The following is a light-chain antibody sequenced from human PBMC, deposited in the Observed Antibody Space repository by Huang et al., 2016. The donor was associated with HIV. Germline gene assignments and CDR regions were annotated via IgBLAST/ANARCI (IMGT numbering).Light chain of an antibody. V-gene: IGKV1-9*01. J-gene: IGKJ4*01. CDR1: QAIGTY. CDR3: QLLYT. CDR2: SSS. Sequence: IQLTQSPSSLSSSVGDRVTITCRANQAIGTYLAWYQQKPGKVPELLLNSSSTLRSGGQSRVSGGGSGTAFTLNIYSLQSEDFASYSCQLLYTFGGGIKVEIK.